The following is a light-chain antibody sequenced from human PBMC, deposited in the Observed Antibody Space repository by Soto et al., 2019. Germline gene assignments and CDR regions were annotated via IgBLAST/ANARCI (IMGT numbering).Light chain of an antibody. V-gene: IGKV1-12*01. J-gene: IGKJ2*01. CDR1: QGISNW. Sequence: DLQMTQSPSSVSASVGDRVSITCRASQGISNWLAWYQQKPGGAPRLLIYSASTLQRGVPSRFSGSGSGTDFTLTISSLQPEVFATYYCLQAKSFPYTFGQGTNLEIK. CDR3: LQAKSFPYT. CDR2: SAS.